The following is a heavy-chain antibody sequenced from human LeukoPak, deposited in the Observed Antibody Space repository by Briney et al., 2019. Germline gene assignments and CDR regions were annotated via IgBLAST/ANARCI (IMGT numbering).Heavy chain of an antibody. D-gene: IGHD1-1*01. CDR3: ARDWYDNSDAFDI. J-gene: IGHJ3*02. CDR2: IRSKANSYAT. Sequence: GGSLRLSCAASGFTFSGSAMHWVRQASGKGLEWVGRIRSKANSYATAYAASVKGRFTISRDDSKNTAYLQMNSLKTEDTAVYYCARDWYDNSDAFDIWGQGTMVIVSS. V-gene: IGHV3-73*01. CDR1: GFTFSGSA.